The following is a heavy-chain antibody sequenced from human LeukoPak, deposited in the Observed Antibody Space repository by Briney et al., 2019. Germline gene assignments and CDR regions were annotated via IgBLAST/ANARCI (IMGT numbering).Heavy chain of an antibody. Sequence: ETLSLTCAVSGGSFSNGYWWSWVRQAPGKGLEWVSFISSTGGTIYYADAVKGRFTVSRDNAKNSLLLQMNSLRAEDTAVYYCARDADDEGEYYFDYWGQGTLVTVSS. CDR3: ARDADDEGEYYFDY. CDR1: GGSFSNGYW. J-gene: IGHJ4*02. D-gene: IGHD3-16*01. V-gene: IGHV3-48*01. CDR2: ISSTGGTI.